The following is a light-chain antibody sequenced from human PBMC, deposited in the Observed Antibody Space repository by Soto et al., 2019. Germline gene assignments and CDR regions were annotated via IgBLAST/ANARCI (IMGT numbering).Light chain of an antibody. CDR2: GAF. CDR1: QSMTTK. J-gene: IGKJ1*01. Sequence: EILMTQSPATLSVSPGEGVTLSCRASQSMTTKLAWYQQKPGQAPRLLIHGAFTRATGIPARLSGSGSGTEFTLTISRMEPEDFAVYYCQQYGSSGTFGQGTKVDIK. V-gene: IGKV3-15*01. CDR3: QQYGSSGT.